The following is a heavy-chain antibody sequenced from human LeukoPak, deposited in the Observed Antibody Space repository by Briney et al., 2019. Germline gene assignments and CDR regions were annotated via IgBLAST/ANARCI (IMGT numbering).Heavy chain of an antibody. V-gene: IGHV2-70*11. CDR3: VRSYYYGSSCYFFDY. Sequence: SGPRLVKPTQTLTLTCTFSGFSLSTSGVCVSWIRQPPGKALEWLARIDWDDDKYYSTSLKTRLTISKDTSENQVDLTMTNMDPVDTATYYCVRSYYYGSSCYFFDYGGRDTWDTVSS. CDR2: IDWDDDK. D-gene: IGHD3-22*01. CDR1: GFSLSTSGVC. J-gene: IGHJ4*02.